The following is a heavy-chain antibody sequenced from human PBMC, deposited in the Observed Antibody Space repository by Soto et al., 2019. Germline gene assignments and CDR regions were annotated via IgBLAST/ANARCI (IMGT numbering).Heavy chain of an antibody. CDR2: ISYDGSNK. Sequence: PGGSLRLSCAASGFTFSSYAMHWVRQAPGKGLEWVAVISYDGSNKYYADSVKGRFTISRDNSKNTLYLQMNSLRAEDTAVCYCASPEAAAGNWFDPWGQGTLVTVSS. V-gene: IGHV3-30-3*01. D-gene: IGHD6-13*01. CDR1: GFTFSSYA. CDR3: ASPEAAAGNWFDP. J-gene: IGHJ5*02.